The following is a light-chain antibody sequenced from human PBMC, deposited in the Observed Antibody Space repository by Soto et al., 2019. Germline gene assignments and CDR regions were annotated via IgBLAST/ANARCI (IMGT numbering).Light chain of an antibody. CDR3: QQRSNWPLT. V-gene: IGKV3-11*01. CDR2: EAS. J-gene: IGKJ4*01. CDR1: QSVSGN. Sequence: EIXLTQSPANLCLCPGEGVTLXCRASQSVSGNLDWFQQKPGQAPRLLIYEASNRAHGSPARFSGSGSGTAFTPTISSREPDDFAIYYRQQRSNWPLTFGGGTKVDIK.